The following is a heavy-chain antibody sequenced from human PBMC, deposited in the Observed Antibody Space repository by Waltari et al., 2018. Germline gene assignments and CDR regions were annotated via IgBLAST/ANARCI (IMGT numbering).Heavy chain of an antibody. CDR2: IKFKTEGGP. J-gene: IGHJ4*02. Sequence: EVQLVESGGGVVKPGGSFRLSCSSSGVLLNSAWINWVRPAPGEGLEWVGRIKFKTEGGPDYAAPVKGRFTISRDDSKNMVFLQMNGLKREDTAVYYCATGFPDPIESYLDNWGQGTLVKVSS. CDR1: GVLLNSAW. D-gene: IGHD3-16*01. CDR3: ATGFPDPIESYLDN. V-gene: IGHV3-15*01.